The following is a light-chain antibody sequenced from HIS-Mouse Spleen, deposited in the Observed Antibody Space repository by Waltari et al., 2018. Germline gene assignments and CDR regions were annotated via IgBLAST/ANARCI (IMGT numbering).Light chain of an antibody. CDR2: KDS. Sequence: SYELTQPPSVSVSPGQTARNPCPGDALPKQYAYWYQQKPGQAPVLVIYKDSERPSGIPERFSGSSSGTTVTLTISGVQAEDEADYYCQSADSSGTWVFGGGTKLTVL. J-gene: IGLJ3*02. CDR3: QSADSSGTWV. V-gene: IGLV3-25*03. CDR1: ALPKQY.